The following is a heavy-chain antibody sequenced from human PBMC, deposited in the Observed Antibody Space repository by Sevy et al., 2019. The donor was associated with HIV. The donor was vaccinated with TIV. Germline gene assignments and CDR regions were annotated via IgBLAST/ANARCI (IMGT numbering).Heavy chain of an antibody. CDR1: GFTFSSYS. D-gene: IGHD3-22*01. Sequence: GGSLRLSCAASGFTFSSYSRNWVRQAPGKGLEWISSISSSSNYIYYADSVKGRFTISRDNAQNSLYLQMNSLRAEDTAVYYCARDLIRTLWYFDLWGRDTVVTVSS. CDR3: ARDLIRTLWYFDL. V-gene: IGHV3-21*01. CDR2: ISSSSNYI. J-gene: IGHJ2*01.